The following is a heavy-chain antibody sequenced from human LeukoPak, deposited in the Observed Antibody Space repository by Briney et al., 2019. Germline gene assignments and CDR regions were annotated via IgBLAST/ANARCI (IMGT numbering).Heavy chain of an antibody. CDR1: GGSISSSSYY. CDR3: ARDQAAVVVIDY. CDR2: IYYSGST. Sequence: SETLSLTCTVSGGSISSSSYYWGWIRQPPGKGLEWIGSIYYSGSTYYNPSLKSRVTISVDTSKNQFSLKLSSVTAADTAVYYCARDQAAVVVIDYWGQGTLVTVPS. V-gene: IGHV4-39*07. D-gene: IGHD3-22*01. J-gene: IGHJ4*02.